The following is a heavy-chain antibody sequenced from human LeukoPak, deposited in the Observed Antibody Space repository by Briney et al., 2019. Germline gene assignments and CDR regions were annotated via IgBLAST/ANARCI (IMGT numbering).Heavy chain of an antibody. CDR3: ARYLFSDFYFDH. Sequence: PGKSLRLSCAASGFTFSTSAVHWIRQAPGRGLEWVAVISIDGNNPNYADSVKGRFTISRDSSKNALYLQMTSLKTDDTAVYFCARYLFSDFYFDHWGQGTLVTVSS. CDR1: GFTFSTSA. CDR2: ISIDGNNP. J-gene: IGHJ4*02. D-gene: IGHD2-21*01. V-gene: IGHV3-30*01.